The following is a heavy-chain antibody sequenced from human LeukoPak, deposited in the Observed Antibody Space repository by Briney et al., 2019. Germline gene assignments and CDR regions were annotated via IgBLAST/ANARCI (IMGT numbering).Heavy chain of an antibody. D-gene: IGHD3-10*01. J-gene: IGHJ4*02. CDR2: IQSDGGNK. V-gene: IGHV3-30*02. CDR3: AKDKGMVRELDY. CDR1: GFTFRSYG. Sequence: PGGSLRLSCTASGFTFRSYGMHWVRQAPGKGLEWLAFIQSDGGNKYYADSVKGRFTISRDNSKNTLFLQMNSLRGEDTAVYYCAKDKGMVRELDYWGQGTLVTVSS.